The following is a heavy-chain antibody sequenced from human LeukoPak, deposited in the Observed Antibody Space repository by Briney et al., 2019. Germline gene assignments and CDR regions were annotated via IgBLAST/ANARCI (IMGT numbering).Heavy chain of an antibody. V-gene: IGHV1-18*01. Sequence: GASVKVSCKASGYTFTSYGISWVRQAPGQGLEWMGWISAYNGNTNYAQKLQGRVTMTTDTSTSTAYMELRSLRSDDTAVYYCARVHHVKYCSSTSCYMGDYWGQGTLVTVSS. J-gene: IGHJ4*02. CDR2: ISAYNGNT. CDR3: ARVHHVKYCSSTSCYMGDY. CDR1: GYTFTSYG. D-gene: IGHD2-2*02.